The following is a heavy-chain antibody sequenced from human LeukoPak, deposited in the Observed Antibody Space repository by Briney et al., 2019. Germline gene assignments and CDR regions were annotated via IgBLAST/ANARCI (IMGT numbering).Heavy chain of an antibody. CDR3: ARALDNSDRYFWQ. J-gene: IGHJ4*02. V-gene: IGHV3-48*03. Sequence: PGGSLRLSCAVSGFTFTSHEMNRVRQAPGQGLEWISYTRTSGIIIDYADSVKRRSTSSRDNCTNSLFLQMGCLKVEDTGVYFGARALDNSDRYFWQWGPETPVTVS. CDR2: TRTSGIII. D-gene: IGHD3-16*01. CDR1: GFTFTSHE.